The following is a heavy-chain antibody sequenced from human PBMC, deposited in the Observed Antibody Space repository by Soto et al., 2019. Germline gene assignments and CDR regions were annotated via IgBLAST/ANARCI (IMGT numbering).Heavy chain of an antibody. J-gene: IGHJ4*02. D-gene: IGHD5-18*01. Sequence: ASVKVSCKASGGTFGSQGIAWVRQAPGQGLEWMGGFIAMLGTPTYAKKVQGRATISADESLTSSYLEPRSLRSEDTGVYFCARGAMANFDYWGQGTVVTVSS. CDR3: ARGAMANFDY. CDR1: GGTFGSQG. CDR2: FIAMLGTP. V-gene: IGHV1-69*13.